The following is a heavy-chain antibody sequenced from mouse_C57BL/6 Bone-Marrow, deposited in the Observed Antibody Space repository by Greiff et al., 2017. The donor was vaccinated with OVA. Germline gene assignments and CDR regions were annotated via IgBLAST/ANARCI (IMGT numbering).Heavy chain of an antibody. CDR3: ASPYYYGTPWFAY. CDR2: IYPGSGST. J-gene: IGHJ3*01. CDR1: GYTFTSYW. D-gene: IGHD1-1*01. Sequence: VQLQQPGAELVKPGASVKMSCKASGYTFTSYWLTWVKQRPGQGLEWIGDIYPGSGSTNYNEKFKSKATLTVDTSSSTAYMQLSSLTSEDSAVYYCASPYYYGTPWFAYWGQGTLVTVSA. V-gene: IGHV1-55*01.